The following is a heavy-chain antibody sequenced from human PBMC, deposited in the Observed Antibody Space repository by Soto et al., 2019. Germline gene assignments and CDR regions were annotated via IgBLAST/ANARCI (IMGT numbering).Heavy chain of an antibody. Sequence: SETLSLTCTVSGGSISSGDYYWSWIRQPPGKGLEWIGYIYYSGSTYYNTSLKSRVTISVDTSKNQFSLKLSSVTAADTAVYYCARHIRGNSCMDVWGQGTTVTVSS. V-gene: IGHV4-30-4*01. CDR2: IYYSGST. D-gene: IGHD2-21*01. CDR3: ARHIRGNSCMDV. CDR1: GGSISSGDYY. J-gene: IGHJ6*02.